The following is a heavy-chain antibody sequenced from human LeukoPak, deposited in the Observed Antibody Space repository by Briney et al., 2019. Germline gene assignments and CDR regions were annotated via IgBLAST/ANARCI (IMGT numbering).Heavy chain of an antibody. CDR1: GFTFSSYS. Sequence: PGGSLRLSCAASGFTFSSYSMNWVRQAPGKGLEWIGEINHSGSTNYNPSLKSRVTISVDTSKNQFSLKLSSVTAADTAVYYCANSRRLLWFGELFFDYWGRGTLVTVSS. V-gene: IGHV4-34*08. CDR3: ANSRRLLWFGELFFDY. J-gene: IGHJ4*02. D-gene: IGHD3-10*01. CDR2: INHSGST.